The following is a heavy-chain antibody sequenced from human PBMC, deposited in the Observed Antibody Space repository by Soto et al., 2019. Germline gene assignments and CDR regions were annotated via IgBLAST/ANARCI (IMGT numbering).Heavy chain of an antibody. Sequence: DVQLLESGGGLVQPGGSLRLSCAASGFTFRTYAMSWVRQAPGKGLVWVSGTSGSGISTHYADSGKGRFTVHRDNSNNTLNLQMSCLRGADTAVYNCAKEPVGPDWYFDLWGRGTLVTVSS. J-gene: IGHJ2*01. CDR2: TSGSGIST. V-gene: IGHV3-23*01. CDR1: GFTFRTYA. CDR3: AKEPVGPDWYFDL.